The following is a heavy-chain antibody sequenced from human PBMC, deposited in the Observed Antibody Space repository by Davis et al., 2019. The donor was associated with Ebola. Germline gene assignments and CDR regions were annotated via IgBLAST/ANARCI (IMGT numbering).Heavy chain of an antibody. J-gene: IGHJ6*04. CDR3: ARGPGEFLWFGESLDRMDV. D-gene: IGHD3-10*01. CDR2: IYYSGST. Sequence: MPGGSLRLSCTVSGGSISSSSYYWGWIRQPPGKGLEWIGSIYYSGSTNYNPSLKSRVTISVDTSKNQFSLKLSSVTAADTAVYYCARGPGEFLWFGESLDRMDVWGKGTTVTVSS. CDR1: GGSISSSSYY. V-gene: IGHV4-39*07.